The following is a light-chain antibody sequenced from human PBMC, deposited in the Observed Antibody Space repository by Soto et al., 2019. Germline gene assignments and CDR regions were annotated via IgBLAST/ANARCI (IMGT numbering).Light chain of an antibody. CDR2: EVS. V-gene: IGLV2-14*01. J-gene: IGLJ2*01. CDR1: NSDVGGYNS. Sequence: QSVLTQPASVSGSPGQSITISCTGTNSDVGGYNSVSWYQQHPGKAPKLMIYEVSNRPSGVSNRFSGSKSGNTASLTISGLRAVDEADYYCSSYTSWRWIFGGGTKLTVL. CDR3: SSYTSWRWI.